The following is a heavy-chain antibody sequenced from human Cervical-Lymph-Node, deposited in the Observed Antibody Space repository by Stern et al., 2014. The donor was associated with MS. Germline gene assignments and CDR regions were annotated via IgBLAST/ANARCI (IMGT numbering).Heavy chain of an antibody. CDR1: GGSFTGYF. J-gene: IGHJ5*02. CDR2: INHRGRV. Sequence: QVQLQQWGAGLLKPSETLSLTCAVYGGSFTGYFWSWIRQPPGKGLEWIGEINHRGRVNYNPSLKSRVIMSVDTSKSQFSLNLTSVAVADTAVYYCARGPPLMVVSWFDPWGQGTLVTVSS. D-gene: IGHD2-15*01. V-gene: IGHV4-34*01. CDR3: ARGPPLMVVSWFDP.